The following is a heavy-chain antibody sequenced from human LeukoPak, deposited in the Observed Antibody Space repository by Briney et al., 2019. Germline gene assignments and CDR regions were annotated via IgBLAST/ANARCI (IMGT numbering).Heavy chain of an antibody. J-gene: IGHJ4*02. Sequence: GGSLRLSCAASGFTFSSYSMNWVRQAPGKGLEWVSSISSSSRYIYYADSVKGRFTISRDNAKNSLYLQMNSLRAEDTAVYYCARALIDGNTPFDYWGQGTLVTVSS. CDR2: ISSSSRYI. CDR3: ARALIDGNTPFDY. V-gene: IGHV3-21*01. D-gene: IGHD4-23*01. CDR1: GFTFSSYS.